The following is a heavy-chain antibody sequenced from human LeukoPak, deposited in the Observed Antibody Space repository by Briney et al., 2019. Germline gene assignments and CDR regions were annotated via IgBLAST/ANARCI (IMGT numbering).Heavy chain of an antibody. CDR1: GFTFSSYA. J-gene: IGHJ4*02. CDR2: ISYDGSNK. CDR3: ARDQLGGVDY. D-gene: IGHD3-16*01. Sequence: GGSLRLSCAASGFTFSSYAMHWVRQAPGKGLEWVAVISYDGSNKYYADSVKGRFTISRDNSKNTLYLQMNSLRAEDTAVYYCARDQLGGVDYWGQGTLVTVSS. V-gene: IGHV3-30-3*01.